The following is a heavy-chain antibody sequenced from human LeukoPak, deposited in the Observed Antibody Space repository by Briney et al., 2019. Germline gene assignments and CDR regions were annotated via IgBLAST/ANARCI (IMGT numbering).Heavy chain of an antibody. CDR2: IYTSGST. Sequence: SETLSLTCTVSGGSISSYYWSWIRQPAGKGLEWIGRIYTSGSTNYNPSLKSRVTMSVDTSKNQFSLKLSSVTAADTAVYYCARGHRSHDYGDLNWFDPWGQGTLVTVSS. J-gene: IGHJ5*02. CDR3: ARGHRSHDYGDLNWFDP. D-gene: IGHD4-17*01. CDR1: GGSISSYY. V-gene: IGHV4-4*07.